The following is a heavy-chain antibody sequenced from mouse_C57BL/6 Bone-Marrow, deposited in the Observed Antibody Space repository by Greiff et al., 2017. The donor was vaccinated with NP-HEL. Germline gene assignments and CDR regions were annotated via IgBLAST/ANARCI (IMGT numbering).Heavy chain of an antibody. CDR3: ARRYYGFAD. CDR2: IDPSDSYT. J-gene: IGHJ3*01. CDR1: GYTFTSYW. D-gene: IGHD1-1*01. V-gene: IGHV1-59*01. Sequence: VQLQQPGAELVRPGTSVKLSCKASGYTFTSYWMHWVKQRPGQGLEWIGVIDPSDSYTNYNQKFKGKATLTVDTSSSTAYMQLSSLTSEDSAVYDCARRYYGFADWGQGTLVTVSA.